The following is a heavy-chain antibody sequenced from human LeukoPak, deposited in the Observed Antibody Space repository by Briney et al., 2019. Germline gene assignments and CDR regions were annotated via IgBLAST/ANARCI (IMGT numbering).Heavy chain of an antibody. CDR3: ARLEARRGFDL. J-gene: IGHJ3*01. Sequence: EGSLRLSCAASEFSISTYWVAWVRQAPENGLERVASIKDDGSDTYYLASVKGRFTISRDNAKNSLSLQMNSLRDEDTAVYYCARLEARRGFDLWGQGTLVIASS. D-gene: IGHD6-6*01. V-gene: IGHV3-7*04. CDR2: IKDDGSDT. CDR1: EFSISTYW.